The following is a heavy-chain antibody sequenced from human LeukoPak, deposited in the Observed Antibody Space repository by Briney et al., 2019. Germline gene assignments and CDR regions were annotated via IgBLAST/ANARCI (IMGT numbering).Heavy chain of an antibody. D-gene: IGHD3-10*01. CDR3: AKEYYGSGSYYNVLDS. CDR2: IRSSGDST. V-gene: IGHV3-23*01. CDR1: GFTFSSYA. Sequence: GGSLRLSCAASGFTFSSYAMTWVRQAPGKGLEWVSSIRSSGDSTYYADSVKDRFTISRDNSKSTLYLQMNSLRAEDTAVYYCAKEYYGSGSYYNVLDSWGQGTLVTVSS. J-gene: IGHJ4*02.